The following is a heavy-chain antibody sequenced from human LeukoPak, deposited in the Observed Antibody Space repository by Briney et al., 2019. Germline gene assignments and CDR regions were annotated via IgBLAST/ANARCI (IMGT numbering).Heavy chain of an antibody. Sequence: SVKVSCKASGGTFSSYAISWVRQAPGQGLEWMGGIIPIFGTANYAQKFQGRVTITADESTSTAYMELSSLRSEDTAVYYCARDISVTYYDILTGYYKTDWFDPWGQGTLVTVSS. CDR1: GGTFSSYA. CDR3: ARDISVTYYDILTGYYKTDWFDP. CDR2: IIPIFGTA. V-gene: IGHV1-69*13. D-gene: IGHD3-9*01. J-gene: IGHJ5*02.